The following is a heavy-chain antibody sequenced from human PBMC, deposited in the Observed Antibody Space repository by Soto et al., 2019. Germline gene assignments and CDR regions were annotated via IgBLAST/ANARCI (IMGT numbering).Heavy chain of an antibody. D-gene: IGHD6-19*01. V-gene: IGHV3-7*01. CDR3: ARDPRYNSACPSDRTTGGY. Sequence: EVQLVESGGGLVQPGGSLRLSCAASGFIFGDYWMSWVRQAPGKGLDWGSNIKPDGTEAYYADSVKVRFTMSRDNANNSLYLQIKSLRAEDTAMYYCARDPRYNSACPSDRTTGGYWGQGTLVTVSA. CDR2: IKPDGTEA. J-gene: IGHJ4*02. CDR1: GFIFGDYW.